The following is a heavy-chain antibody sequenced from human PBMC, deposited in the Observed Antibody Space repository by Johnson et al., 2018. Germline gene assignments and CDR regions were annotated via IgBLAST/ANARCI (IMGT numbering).Heavy chain of an antibody. D-gene: IGHD1-14*01. J-gene: IGHJ6*03. V-gene: IGHV3-23*04. CDR1: GFTFSSYA. Sequence: EVQLVESGGGLVQPGGSLRLSCAASGFTFSSYAMSWVRQAPGKGLDWVSALSGSGGSTYSADSAKGRFTISRDNAKNTLYLQMNSLRAEETAVYYCAKDPRNLIAAHDYYMDVWGKGTTVTVSS. CDR3: AKDPRNLIAAHDYYMDV. CDR2: LSGSGGST.